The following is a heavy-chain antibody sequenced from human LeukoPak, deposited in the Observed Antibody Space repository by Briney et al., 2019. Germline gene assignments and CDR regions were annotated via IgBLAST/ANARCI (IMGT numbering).Heavy chain of an antibody. CDR2: ISGSGGST. D-gene: IGHD3-3*01. CDR1: GFTFSSYA. J-gene: IGHJ6*02. CDR3: AQDRSTYYDFWSGYSDPQYYYYYYGMDV. Sequence: GGSLRLSCAASGFTFSSYAMSWVRQAPGKGLEWVSAISGSGGSTYYADSVKGRFTISRDNSKNTLYLQMNSLRAEDTAVYYCAQDRSTYYDFWSGYSDPQYYYYYYGMDVWGQGTTVTVSS. V-gene: IGHV3-23*01.